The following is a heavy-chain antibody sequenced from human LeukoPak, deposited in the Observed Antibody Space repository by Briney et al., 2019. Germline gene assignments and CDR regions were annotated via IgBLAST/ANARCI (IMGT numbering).Heavy chain of an antibody. V-gene: IGHV4-59*01. CDR1: GGSISSYY. CDR2: IYYSGST. J-gene: IGHJ3*02. CDR3: ARAIAVTTISGAVVDAFDI. D-gene: IGHD4-17*01. Sequence: SETLSLTCTVSGGSISSYYWSWIRQPPGKGLEWIGYIYYSGSTNYNPSLKSRVTISVDRSKNQFSLKLSSVTAADTAVYYCARAIAVTTISGAVVDAFDIWGQGTMVTVSS.